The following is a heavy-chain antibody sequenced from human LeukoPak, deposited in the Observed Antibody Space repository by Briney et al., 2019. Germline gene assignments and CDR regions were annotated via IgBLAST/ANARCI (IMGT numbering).Heavy chain of an antibody. D-gene: IGHD6-6*01. Sequence: TGRSLRLSCAASGFTFDDYAMHWVRQAPGKGLEWVSGISWNSGRIGYADSVKGRFTISSDNAKNSLYLQMNSLRAEDMALHYCAKGDSSSSWYYFDYWGQGTLVTVSS. J-gene: IGHJ4*02. V-gene: IGHV3-9*03. CDR3: AKGDSSSSWYYFDY. CDR1: GFTFDDYA. CDR2: ISWNSGRI.